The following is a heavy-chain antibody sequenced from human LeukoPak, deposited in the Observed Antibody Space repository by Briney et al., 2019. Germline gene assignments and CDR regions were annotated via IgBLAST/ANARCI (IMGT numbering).Heavy chain of an antibody. V-gene: IGHV3-30*18. Sequence: GGSLRLSCAASGFTFSSYGMHWVRQAPGKGLEWVAVIAYDGSNIHYADSVKGRFTISRDNSKKTLYLQMNSLRAEDTAVYYCAKTPRYIAARQSHFDYWGQGTLVTVSS. CDR2: IAYDGSNI. CDR3: AKTPRYIAARQSHFDY. D-gene: IGHD6-6*01. CDR1: GFTFSSYG. J-gene: IGHJ4*02.